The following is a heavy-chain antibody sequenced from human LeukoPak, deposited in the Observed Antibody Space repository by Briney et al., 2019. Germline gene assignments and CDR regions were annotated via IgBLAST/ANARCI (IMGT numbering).Heavy chain of an antibody. CDR1: GGSVSSGSYY. J-gene: IGHJ5*02. V-gene: IGHV4-61*01. D-gene: IGHD3-10*01. Sequence: SETLSLTCTVSGGSVSSGSYYWRWIRQPPGKGLEWIGYIYYSGSTNYNPSLKSRVTISIDTSKNQFSLKLSSVTAAGTAVYYCARDTGNWFDPWGQGTLVTVSS. CDR3: ARDTGNWFDP. CDR2: IYYSGST.